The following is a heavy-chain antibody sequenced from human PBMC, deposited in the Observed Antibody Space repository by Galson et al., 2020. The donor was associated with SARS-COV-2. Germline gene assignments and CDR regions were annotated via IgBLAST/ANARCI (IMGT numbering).Heavy chain of an antibody. CDR1: GFTFSSYA. CDR2: ISGSGGST. J-gene: IGHJ4*02. Sequence: TGGSLRLSCAASGFTFSSYAMSWVRQAPGKGLEWVSAISGSGGSTYYADSVKGRFTISRDNSKNTLYLQMNSLRAEDTAVYYCARMYSGSYYGYFDYWGQGTLVTVSS. D-gene: IGHD1-26*01. V-gene: IGHV3-23*01. CDR3: ARMYSGSYYGYFDY.